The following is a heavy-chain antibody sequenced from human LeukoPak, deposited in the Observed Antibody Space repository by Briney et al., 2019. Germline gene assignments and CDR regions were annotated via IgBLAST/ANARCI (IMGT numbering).Heavy chain of an antibody. D-gene: IGHD3-22*01. CDR2: ISYEGSNK. CDR1: GFTFSSYA. J-gene: IGHJ4*02. V-gene: IGHV3-30-3*01. Sequence: GGSLRLSCAASGFTFSSYAMHWVRQAPGKGLEWVAVISYEGSNKYYADSVKGRFTISRDNSKNTLYLQMNSLRAEDTAVYYCARGSGYYSYFDYWGQGTLVTVSS. CDR3: ARGSGYYSYFDY.